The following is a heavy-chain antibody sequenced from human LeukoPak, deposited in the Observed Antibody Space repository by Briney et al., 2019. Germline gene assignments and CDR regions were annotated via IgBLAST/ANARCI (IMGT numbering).Heavy chain of an antibody. CDR1: GGSISSASYH. V-gene: IGHV4-61*02. D-gene: IGHD3-3*02. CDR2: IYTSGST. J-gene: IGHJ6*03. CDR3: ARLFSRHYYYYMDV. Sequence: PSETLSLTCTVSGGSISSASYHWSWVRQPAEKGLEWIGRIYTSGSTNYNPSLKSRVTISVDTSKNQFSLKLSSVTAADTAVYYCARLFSRHYYYYMDVWGKGTTVTISS.